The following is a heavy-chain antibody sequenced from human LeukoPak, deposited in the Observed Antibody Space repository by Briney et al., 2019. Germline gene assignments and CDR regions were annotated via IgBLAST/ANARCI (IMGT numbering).Heavy chain of an antibody. D-gene: IGHD3-10*01. Sequence: TGGSLRLSCAASGFVFSSYVMHWVRQGPGKGLEWVAVIPYDGSNKYYADSVKGRFTISRDNSKNTLYLQMNSLRAEDTAVYYCARDRGFGELLSDYFYDYVMDVWGQGTTVTVSS. CDR3: ARDRGFGELLSDYFYDYVMDV. J-gene: IGHJ6*02. V-gene: IGHV3-30*04. CDR1: GFVFSSYV. CDR2: IPYDGSNK.